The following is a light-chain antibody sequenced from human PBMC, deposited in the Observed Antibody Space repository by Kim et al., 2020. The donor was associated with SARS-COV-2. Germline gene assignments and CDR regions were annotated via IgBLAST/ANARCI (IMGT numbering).Light chain of an antibody. V-gene: IGKV3-11*01. CDR1: QSVSSY. Sequence: SPGERATLSCRASQSVSSYFAWYQQKPGQAPRLLFYDASNRATGIPARFSGSGSGTDFTLTISSLEPEDFAVYYCQQRSNWPPMYTFGQGTKLEI. J-gene: IGKJ2*01. CDR3: QQRSNWPPMYT. CDR2: DAS.